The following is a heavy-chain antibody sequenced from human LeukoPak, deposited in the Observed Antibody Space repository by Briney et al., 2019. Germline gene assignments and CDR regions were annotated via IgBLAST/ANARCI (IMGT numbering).Heavy chain of an antibody. V-gene: IGHV4-4*07. CDR2: IFSSGST. Sequence: PSETLSLTCAVYGGSFSGYYWTWSRQPAGKGLEWIGRIFSSGSTNYNPSLKSRVTMSVDTSKNQFSLNLSSVTAADTAVYYCARDRFDYGSRSPFDYWGQGSLVTVSS. CDR1: GGSFSGYY. D-gene: IGHD3-10*01. J-gene: IGHJ4*02. CDR3: ARDRFDYGSRSPFDY.